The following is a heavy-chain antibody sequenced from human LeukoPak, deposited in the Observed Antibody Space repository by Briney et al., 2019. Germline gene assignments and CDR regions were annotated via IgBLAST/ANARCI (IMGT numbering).Heavy chain of an antibody. CDR1: GGSISGSDC. CDR2: IFHSGHT. CDR3: ARHILLWFGPTGMDV. J-gene: IGHJ6*02. D-gene: IGHD3-10*01. Sequence: SKTLSLTCAVSGGSISGSDCWSWVRQPPGKGLEWIGEIFHSGHTNYNPSLKSRVTMSVDKSKNQFSLKLSSVTAADTAVYYCARHILLWFGPTGMDVWGQGTTVTVSS. V-gene: IGHV4-4*02.